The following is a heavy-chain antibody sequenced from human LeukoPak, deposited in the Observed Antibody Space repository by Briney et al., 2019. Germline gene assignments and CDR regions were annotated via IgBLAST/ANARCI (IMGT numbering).Heavy chain of an antibody. D-gene: IGHD3-10*01. CDR3: ARARLWFGELAAPFDY. V-gene: IGHV3-30-3*01. Sequence: GGSLRLSCAASGFTFSSYAMHWVRQASGKGQEWVAVIPYDGSRKYYADSVKARFTISRDNSKNTLYLQMNSLRAEDTAVYYCARARLWFGELAAPFDYWGPGTLVTVSS. J-gene: IGHJ4*02. CDR2: IPYDGSRK. CDR1: GFTFSSYA.